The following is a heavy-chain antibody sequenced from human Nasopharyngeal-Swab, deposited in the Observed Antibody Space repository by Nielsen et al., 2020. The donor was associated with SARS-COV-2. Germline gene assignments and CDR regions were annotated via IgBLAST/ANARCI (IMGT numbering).Heavy chain of an antibody. CDR1: GYTFSAYW. Sequence: GESLKISCAASGYTFSAYWMHWVRQVPGKGLLWVARINETGGITDYADSVKGRFTISKDNAKNTMYLQMNSLRADDTAMYFCARDRSGETGTVGADWGQGTLVTVSS. CDR3: ARDRSGETGTVGAD. CDR2: INETGGIT. D-gene: IGHD1-7*01. V-gene: IGHV3-74*01. J-gene: IGHJ4*02.